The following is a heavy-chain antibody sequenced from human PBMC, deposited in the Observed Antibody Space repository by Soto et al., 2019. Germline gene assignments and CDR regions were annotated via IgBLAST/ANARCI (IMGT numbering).Heavy chain of an antibody. Sequence: QVQLVQSGAEVKKPGSSVKVSCKASGGTFSSYTISWVRQAPGQGLEWMGRIIPILGIANYAQKFQGRVTITADKSTSTAYMELRSLRSEDTAVYYCARAEIHGYSYYYYGMDVWGQGTTVTVSS. V-gene: IGHV1-69*02. J-gene: IGHJ6*02. CDR2: IIPILGIA. CDR3: ARAEIHGYSYYYYGMDV. D-gene: IGHD5-18*01. CDR1: GGTFSSYT.